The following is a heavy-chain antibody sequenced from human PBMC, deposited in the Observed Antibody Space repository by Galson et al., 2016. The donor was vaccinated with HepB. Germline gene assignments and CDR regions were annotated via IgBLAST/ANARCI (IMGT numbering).Heavy chain of an antibody. J-gene: IGHJ4*02. D-gene: IGHD3-10*01. V-gene: IGHV4-31*03. CDR2: IYHSGST. CDR3: ARDRSSGSGNFGY. CDR1: GGSISSGGYY. Sequence: QVQLQESGPGLVEPSETLSLTCTVSGGSISSGGYYWSWIRQHPGKGLEWIGYIYHSGSTYYNPSLKSRVSISVDTSKNQFSLRLSSVTAADTAVYYCARDRSSGSGNFGYWGQGTLVTVSS.